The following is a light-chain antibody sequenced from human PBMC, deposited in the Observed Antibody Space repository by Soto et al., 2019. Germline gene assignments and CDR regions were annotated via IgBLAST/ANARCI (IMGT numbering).Light chain of an antibody. CDR2: ENS. V-gene: IGLV1-51*02. Sequence: QSALTQPPSASAAPGQKVTISCSGNSSNIGSNDVSWYQQLPGKAPKLLIYENSQRPSGIPDRFSGSKSGTSATLGITGLQTGDEADYYCGTWDSSLIALFGTGTKVTVL. CDR1: SSNIGSND. J-gene: IGLJ1*01. CDR3: GTWDSSLIAL.